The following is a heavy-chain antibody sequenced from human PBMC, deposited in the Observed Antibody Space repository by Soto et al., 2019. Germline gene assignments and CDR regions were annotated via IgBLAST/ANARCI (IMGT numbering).Heavy chain of an antibody. D-gene: IGHD3-10*01. CDR2: IYYSGST. CDR1: GGSISSGGYY. CDR3: ARLDYGSGSYYNSDY. J-gene: IGHJ4*02. V-gene: IGHV4-31*03. Sequence: SETLSLTCTVSGGSISSGGYYWSWIRQHPGKGLEWIGYIYYSGSTYYNPSPKSRVTISVDTSKNQFSLKLSSVTAADTAVYYCARLDYGSGSYYNSDYWGQGTLVTVSS.